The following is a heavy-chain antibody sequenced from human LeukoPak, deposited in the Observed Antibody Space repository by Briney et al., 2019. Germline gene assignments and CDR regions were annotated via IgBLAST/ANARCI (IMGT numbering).Heavy chain of an antibody. J-gene: IGHJ4*02. V-gene: IGHV3-7*01. D-gene: IGHD5-18*01. CDR2: INPEGSEK. Sequence: GGSLRLSCAASGFTFSSSWMDWVRQAPGKGLEWVASINPEGSEKYSADSVKGRFTISRDNAKNSLYLQMDSLRVEDTAFYYCARDLAYSRLDYWGRGMLVTVSS. CDR1: GFTFSSSW. CDR3: ARDLAYSRLDY.